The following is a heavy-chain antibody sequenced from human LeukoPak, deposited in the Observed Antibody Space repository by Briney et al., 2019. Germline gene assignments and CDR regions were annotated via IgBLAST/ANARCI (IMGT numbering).Heavy chain of an antibody. V-gene: IGHV4-34*01. CDR3: ARGVGYCSSTSCYPFDY. D-gene: IGHD2-2*01. Sequence: PSETLSLTCAVYGGSFSGYYWSWIRQPPGKGLEWIGEINHSGSTNYNPSLKSRVTISVDTPKNQFSLKLSSVTAADTAVYYCARGVGYCSSTSCYPFDYWGQGTLVTVSS. CDR2: INHSGST. J-gene: IGHJ4*02. CDR1: GGSFSGYY.